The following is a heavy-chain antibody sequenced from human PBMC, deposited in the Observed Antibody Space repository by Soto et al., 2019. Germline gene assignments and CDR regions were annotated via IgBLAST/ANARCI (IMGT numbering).Heavy chain of an antibody. CDR3: AAYSGSSGRHFDY. CDR1: GYSFANYW. CDR2: IYPGDSDT. V-gene: IGHV5-51*01. Sequence: XESLKRSGKGSGYSFANYWIGWVRQMPGKGLEWMGMIYPGDSDTRYSPSFQGQVTISDDKSISTAYLQWSSLKASDTAMYYCAAYSGSSGRHFDYWGQGPLVTVSS. J-gene: IGHJ4*02. D-gene: IGHD6-6*01.